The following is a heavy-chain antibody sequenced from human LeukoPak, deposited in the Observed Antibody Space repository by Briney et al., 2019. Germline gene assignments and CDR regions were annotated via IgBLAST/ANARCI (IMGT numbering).Heavy chain of an antibody. CDR3: ARGGYNFDY. Sequence: GGSLRLSCAASGFTFGGYSMNWVRQAPGKGLEWVSRINSDGSSTSYADSVKGRFTISRDNAKNTLYLQMNSLRAEDTAVYYCARGGYNFDYWGQGTLVTVSS. CDR1: GFTFGGYS. J-gene: IGHJ4*02. D-gene: IGHD5-18*01. V-gene: IGHV3-74*01. CDR2: INSDGSST.